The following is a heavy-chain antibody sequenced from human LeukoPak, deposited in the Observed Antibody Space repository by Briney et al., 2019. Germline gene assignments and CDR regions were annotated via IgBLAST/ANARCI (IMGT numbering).Heavy chain of an antibody. J-gene: IGHJ4*02. V-gene: IGHV3-21*01. D-gene: IGHD1-26*01. CDR2: ITRSSSHI. CDR3: ARGAIVGTVYYFDS. Sequence: GGSLRLSCAASGFTFSDFYLNWIRQTPGKGLEWVSAITRSSSHIYYADSVKGRFTISGDDSKKSVYLQMNSLRADDTAVYYCARGAIVGTVYYFDSWGQGTLVTVSS. CDR1: GFTFSDFY.